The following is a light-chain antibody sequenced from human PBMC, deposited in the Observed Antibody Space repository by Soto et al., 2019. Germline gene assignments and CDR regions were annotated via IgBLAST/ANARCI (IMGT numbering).Light chain of an antibody. J-gene: IGKJ4*01. V-gene: IGKV3-11*01. CDR3: QQRSNWPELT. CDR1: QSVSSY. Sequence: EILLTQSPATLSLSPGGRATLSCRASQSVSSYLAWYQQKPGQAPRILIYDASNRATGIPARFSGSGSGTDFTLTISSLETEDFAVYYCQQRSNWPELTFGGGTKVDIK. CDR2: DAS.